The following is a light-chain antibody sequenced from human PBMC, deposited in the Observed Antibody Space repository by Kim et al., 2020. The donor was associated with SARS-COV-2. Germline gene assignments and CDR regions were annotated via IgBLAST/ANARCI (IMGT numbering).Light chain of an antibody. Sequence: LGQTVRITCQGDSRRSYYASWYQQKPGQAPVLVIYGKNNRPSGIPDRFSGSSSGNTASLTITGAQAEDEADYYCNSRDSSGNHHVVFGGGTKVTVL. CDR2: GKN. V-gene: IGLV3-19*01. J-gene: IGLJ2*01. CDR1: SRRSYY. CDR3: NSRDSSGNHHVV.